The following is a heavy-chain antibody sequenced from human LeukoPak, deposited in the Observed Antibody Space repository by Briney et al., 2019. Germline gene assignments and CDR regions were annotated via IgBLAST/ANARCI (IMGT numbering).Heavy chain of an antibody. CDR1: GFTFSSYA. D-gene: IGHD2-2*01. Sequence: PGRSLRLSCAASGFTFSSYAMTWVRQAPGKGLEWVSALSGGGDSTYYADSVQGRFTISRDNSKNTLYLQMNSLRAEDTAVYYCAKGPGYCSSTSCPADYWGQGTLVTVSS. CDR2: LSGGGDST. J-gene: IGHJ4*02. CDR3: AKGPGYCSSTSCPADY. V-gene: IGHV3-23*01.